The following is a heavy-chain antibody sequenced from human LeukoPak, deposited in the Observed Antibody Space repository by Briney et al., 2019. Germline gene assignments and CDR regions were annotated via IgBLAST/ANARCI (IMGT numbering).Heavy chain of an antibody. J-gene: IGHJ4*02. CDR1: GFTFSSYS. CDR2: ISTGSSFI. CDR3: ARTDYYDKSIDY. D-gene: IGHD3-22*01. V-gene: IGHV3-21*01. Sequence: PGGSLRLSCAASGFTFSSYSMNWVRQAPGKGLGWVSSISTGSSFIYYADSVKGRFTISRDIAKNSLYLQMNSLRAEDTAVYYCARTDYYDKSIDYWGQGTLVTVSS.